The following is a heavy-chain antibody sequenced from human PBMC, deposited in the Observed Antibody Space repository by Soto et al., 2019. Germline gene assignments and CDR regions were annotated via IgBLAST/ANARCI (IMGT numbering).Heavy chain of an antibody. V-gene: IGHV1-69*11. CDR3: ARTEDSFRYDRIGYNLDY. CDR1: GGYFSSYA. CDR2: IIPVLGTP. D-gene: IGHD3-22*01. J-gene: IGHJ4*02. Sequence: QVQLVQSGTEVKRRGSSMRVSCKASGGYFSSYAINWVRQAPGQGLVWMGMIIPVLGTPTYAQKFQGRVTITADGFTSTAYMELRSLRSEDTAVYYCARTEDSFRYDRIGYNLDYWGQGTLVTVSS.